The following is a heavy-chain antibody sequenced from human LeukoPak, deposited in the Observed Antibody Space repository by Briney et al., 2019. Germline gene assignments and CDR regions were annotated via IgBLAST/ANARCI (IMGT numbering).Heavy chain of an antibody. CDR1: GGSISSHS. Sequence: PSETLSLTCTVSGGSISSHSWSWIRQPPGKGLEWIGYIYYSGSTNYNPSLKSRVTISVDTSKNQFSLKLSSVTAADTAVYYCARDYGYYYDSSGYFSHWGQGTLVTVSS. V-gene: IGHV4-59*11. D-gene: IGHD3-22*01. CDR3: ARDYGYYYDSSGYFSH. CDR2: IYYSGST. J-gene: IGHJ4*02.